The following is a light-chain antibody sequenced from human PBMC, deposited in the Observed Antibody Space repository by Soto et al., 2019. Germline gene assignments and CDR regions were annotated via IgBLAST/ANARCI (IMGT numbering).Light chain of an antibody. V-gene: IGKV1-5*03. CDR3: HQYDSAPLT. J-gene: IGKJ4*01. CDR2: KAS. Sequence: DIQMTQSPSTLSASVGDRVTITCRASQSVNTWLAWYQQKPGKAPNLLIHKASTLEAGVPSRFSGSGSGTELTLSISSLQPDDFATYYCHQYDSAPLTFGGGTKVEIK. CDR1: QSVNTW.